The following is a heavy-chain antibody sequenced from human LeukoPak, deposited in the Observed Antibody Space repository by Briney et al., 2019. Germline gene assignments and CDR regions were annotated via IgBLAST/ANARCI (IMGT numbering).Heavy chain of an antibody. J-gene: IGHJ5*02. CDR1: GYSFSNFY. V-gene: IGHV1-46*01. D-gene: IGHD2-15*01. CDR3: ARDHRQGDSGIDCFDP. Sequence: GASVKVSCKASGYSFSNFYIHWVRQAPGQGLEWMGIIDPGAGITTYEQKFQGRVTLTTDTSTSTVYMELRGLTSQDTAVYYCARDHRQGDSGIDCFDPWGQGTLVTVSS. CDR2: IDPGAGIT.